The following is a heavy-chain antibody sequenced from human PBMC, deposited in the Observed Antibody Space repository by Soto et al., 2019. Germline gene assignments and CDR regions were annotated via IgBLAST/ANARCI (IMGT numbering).Heavy chain of an antibody. J-gene: IGHJ4*02. V-gene: IGHV1-18*01. D-gene: IGHD1-7*01. CDR1: GYTFSKDA. Sequence: QVQLVQSGAEVKKPGASGKVSCKASGYTFSKDAITWVRQAPGQGLEWMGWVSAYNGNTNYAQKFKGRVTMTTDTSTSTAYMELRSLRYDDTAVYFCARASRYYWNYMMYWGQGTLVTVSS. CDR3: ARASRYYWNYMMY. CDR2: VSAYNGNT.